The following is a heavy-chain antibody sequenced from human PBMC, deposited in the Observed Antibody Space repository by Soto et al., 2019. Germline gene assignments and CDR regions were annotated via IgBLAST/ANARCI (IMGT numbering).Heavy chain of an antibody. CDR3: ARVGTRMDYYYYGMDV. J-gene: IGHJ6*02. Sequence: PSETLSLTCTVSGGSISSYYWSWIRQPAGKGLEWIGRIYTRGSTNYNPSLKSRVTMSVDTSKNQFSLKLSSVTAADTAVYYCARVGTRMDYYYYGMDVWGQGTRSPSP. D-gene: IGHD2-8*01. CDR2: IYTRGST. CDR1: GGSISSYY. V-gene: IGHV4-4*07.